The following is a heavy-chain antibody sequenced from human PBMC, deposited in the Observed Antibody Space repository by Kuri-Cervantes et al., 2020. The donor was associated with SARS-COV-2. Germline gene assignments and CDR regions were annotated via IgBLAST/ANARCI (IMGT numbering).Heavy chain of an antibody. CDR3: ARHALEYSSSPTDFQH. Sequence: SETLSLTCTVSGYSISSGYYWGWIRQPPGKGLEWIGSIYYSGSTYYNPSLKSRVTISVDTSKNQFSLKLSCVTAADTAVYYCARHALEYSSSPTDFQHWGQGTLVTVSS. CDR2: IYYSGST. V-gene: IGHV4-38-2*02. D-gene: IGHD6-6*01. CDR1: GYSISSGYY. J-gene: IGHJ1*01.